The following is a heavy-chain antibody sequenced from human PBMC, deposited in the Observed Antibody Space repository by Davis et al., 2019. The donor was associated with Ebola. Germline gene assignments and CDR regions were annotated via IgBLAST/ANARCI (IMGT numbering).Heavy chain of an antibody. CDR1: GGSISSYY. D-gene: IGHD6-19*01. Sequence: SETLSPTCTVPGGSISSYYWSWIRQPPGKVLEWIGYIYYSGSTNYNPSLKSRFTISVDTSKNQFSLKLRSVTAADTAVYYCARHRGGWYVGWFDAWGQGTLVTVSS. CDR3: ARHRGGWYVGWFDA. CDR2: IYYSGST. V-gene: IGHV4-59*08. J-gene: IGHJ5*02.